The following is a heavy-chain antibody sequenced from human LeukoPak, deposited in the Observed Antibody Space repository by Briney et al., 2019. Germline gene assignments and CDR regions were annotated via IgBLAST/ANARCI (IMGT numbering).Heavy chain of an antibody. Sequence: GGSLRLSCAASGFTFSSYSMNWVRQAPGKGLEWVSSISSSSSYIYYADSMKGRLTISRDNAKNSLYLQMNSLRAEDTAVYYCAKDGYSYGLARVGYFDYWGQGTLVTVSS. V-gene: IGHV3-21*04. CDR3: AKDGYSYGLARVGYFDY. CDR1: GFTFSSYS. D-gene: IGHD5-18*01. CDR2: ISSSSSYI. J-gene: IGHJ4*02.